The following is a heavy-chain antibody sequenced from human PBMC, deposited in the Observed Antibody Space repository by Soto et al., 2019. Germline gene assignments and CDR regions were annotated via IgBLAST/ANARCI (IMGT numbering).Heavy chain of an antibody. CDR3: AREWVHYDFWSGYYYYGMDV. Sequence: ASVKVSCKASGYTFTSYGISWVRQAPGQGLEWMGWISAYNGNTNYAQKLQGRVTMTTDTSTSTAYMELRSLRSDDTAVYYCAREWVHYDFWSGYYYYGMDVWGQGTTVTVSS. CDR1: GYTFTSYG. CDR2: ISAYNGNT. V-gene: IGHV1-18*01. J-gene: IGHJ6*02. D-gene: IGHD3-3*01.